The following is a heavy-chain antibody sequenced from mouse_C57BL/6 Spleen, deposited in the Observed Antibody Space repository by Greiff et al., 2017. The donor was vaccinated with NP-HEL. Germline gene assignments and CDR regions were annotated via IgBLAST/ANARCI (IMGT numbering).Heavy chain of an antibody. J-gene: IGHJ2*01. Sequence: EVQLQQSGAELVKPGASVKLSCTASGFNIKDYYMHWVKQRTEQGLEWIGRIDPEDGETKYAPKFQGKATITAYTSSNTAYLQLSSLTSEDTAVYYCARNWYYFDYWGQGTTLTVSS. CDR2: IDPEDGET. CDR3: ARNWYYFDY. V-gene: IGHV14-2*01. CDR1: GFNIKDYY.